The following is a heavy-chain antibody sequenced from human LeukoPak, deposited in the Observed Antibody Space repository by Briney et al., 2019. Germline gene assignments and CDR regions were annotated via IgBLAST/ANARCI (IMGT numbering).Heavy chain of an antibody. Sequence: SETLSLTCTVSGGSISSGGYYWSWIRQPPGKGLEWIGNIYYSGSTHYNSSLKSRVTISVDTSKNQFSLKLSSVTAADTAVYYCARGQVGYAGRYYYDSSGYYMDVWGKGTTVTVSS. CDR3: ARGQVGYAGRYYYDSSGYYMDV. CDR1: GGSISSGGYY. CDR2: IYYSGST. J-gene: IGHJ6*03. V-gene: IGHV4-39*07. D-gene: IGHD3-22*01.